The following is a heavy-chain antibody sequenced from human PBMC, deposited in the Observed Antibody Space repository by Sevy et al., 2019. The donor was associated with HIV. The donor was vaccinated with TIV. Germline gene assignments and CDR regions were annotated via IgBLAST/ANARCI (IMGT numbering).Heavy chain of an antibody. V-gene: IGHV3-30*04. Sequence: GGSLRLSCTAFGFTFSTYAMYWVRQAPGKGLEWVAVISDDGNNKDYADSVKGRSTISRDNSKNTLYLQMNSLRADDTAVYYCASNYYDSTGYYFPLEYWGQGTRVTVSS. D-gene: IGHD3-22*01. CDR3: ASNYYDSTGYYFPLEY. J-gene: IGHJ4*02. CDR1: GFTFSTYA. CDR2: ISDDGNNK.